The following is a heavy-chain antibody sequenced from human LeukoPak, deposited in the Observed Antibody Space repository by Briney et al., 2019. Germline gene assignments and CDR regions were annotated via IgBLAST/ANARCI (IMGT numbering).Heavy chain of an antibody. CDR2: ISYDGSNK. CDR1: GFTFSSYG. Sequence: GGSLRLSCAASGFTFSSYGMHWVRQAPGKGLEWVAVISYDGSNKYYADSVKGRFTISRDNSKNTLYLQMNSLRAEDTAVYYCAKEFPASTGSSSYFDYWGQGTLVAVSS. D-gene: IGHD3-10*01. CDR3: AKEFPASTGSSSYFDY. J-gene: IGHJ4*02. V-gene: IGHV3-30*18.